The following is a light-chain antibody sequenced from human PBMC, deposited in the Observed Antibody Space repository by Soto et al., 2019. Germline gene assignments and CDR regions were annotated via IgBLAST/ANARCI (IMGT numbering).Light chain of an antibody. CDR3: SSYTPSSTYV. CDR2: DVS. Sequence: QSALTQPASVSGSPGQSITISCTGTSSDVGGYNYVSWYQQYPGKAPKLMSYDVSSRPSGVSNRFSGSKSGNTASLTISGLQAEDEADDHCSSYTPSSTYVFGTGTKLTVL. CDR1: SSDVGGYNY. V-gene: IGLV2-14*03. J-gene: IGLJ1*01.